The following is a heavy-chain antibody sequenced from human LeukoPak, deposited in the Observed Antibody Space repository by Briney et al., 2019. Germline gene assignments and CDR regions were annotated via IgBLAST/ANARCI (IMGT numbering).Heavy chain of an antibody. D-gene: IGHD2-8*02. CDR1: GFSLSTSGVG. CDR2: IYWDNDR. V-gene: IGHV2-5*02. CDR3: AHRVFQGGYWDSGKFDY. Sequence: SGPTLVNPTQTLTLTCTFSGFSLSTSGVGVGWIRQPPGKALECLALIYWDNDRRYSPSLRSRLTITKDTSKDQVVLTMTNMDPLDTATYYCAHRVFQGGYWDSGKFDYRGQGTPVTVSS. J-gene: IGHJ4*02.